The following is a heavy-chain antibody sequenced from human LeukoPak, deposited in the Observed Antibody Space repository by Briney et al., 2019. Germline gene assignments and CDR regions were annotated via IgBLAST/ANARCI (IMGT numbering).Heavy chain of an antibody. J-gene: IGHJ4*02. CDR1: GFTFNVYP. D-gene: IGHD3-3*01. Sequence: GGSLRLSCTASGFTFNVYPMHWVRQPPGKGLEWVALISFDDGNDKYYSDSVKGRFTVSRDNSKNTVYLQMSSLRVEDTAYYCARGGQDDFWSGRGNWGQGTLVIVSS. CDR2: ISFDDGNDK. V-gene: IGHV3-30-3*01. CDR3: ARGGQDDFWSGRGN.